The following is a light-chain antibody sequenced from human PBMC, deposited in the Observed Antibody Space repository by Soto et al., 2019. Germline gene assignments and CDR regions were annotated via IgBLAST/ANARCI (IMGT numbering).Light chain of an antibody. J-gene: IGKJ2*01. CDR3: QQYSLVYT. Sequence: DIVMTQSPDSLAVSLGERATINCKSSQSVLYSSNNKNYLAWYQQKPGQPPKLLIYWASTRESGVPDRFSGSGSGTDFTLTISSLRAEDVAVYYCQQYSLVYTFGQGTKLEIK. V-gene: IGKV4-1*01. CDR2: WAS. CDR1: QSVLYSSNNKNY.